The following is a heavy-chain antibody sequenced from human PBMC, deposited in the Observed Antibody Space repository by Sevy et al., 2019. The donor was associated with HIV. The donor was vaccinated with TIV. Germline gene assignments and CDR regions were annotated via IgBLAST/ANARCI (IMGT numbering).Heavy chain of an antibody. Sequence: ASVKVSCKASGGTFSSYAISWVRQAPGQGLEWMGGIIPMFGTANYAQKFQGRVTITADESKSTAYMELSSLRSEDTAVYYCARDENYDFWSGYDSWGQGTLVTVSS. J-gene: IGHJ4*02. CDR1: GGTFSSYA. D-gene: IGHD3-3*01. CDR2: IIPMFGTA. CDR3: ARDENYDFWSGYDS. V-gene: IGHV1-69*13.